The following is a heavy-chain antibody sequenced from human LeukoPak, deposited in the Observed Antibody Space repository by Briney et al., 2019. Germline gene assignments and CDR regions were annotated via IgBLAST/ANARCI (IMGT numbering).Heavy chain of an antibody. CDR2: TYYMSKWSN. V-gene: IGHV6-1*01. J-gene: IGHJ6*02. Sequence: SRTLSLTCAISGDSVSSNSVTWDWIRQSPSRGLEWLGRTYYMSKWSNDYALSVKSRITIIPDTSKNQFSLHLNSVTPEDTAVYYCTRTYRYAMDVWGQGTTVTVSS. CDR1: GDSVSSNSVT. CDR3: TRTYRYAMDV.